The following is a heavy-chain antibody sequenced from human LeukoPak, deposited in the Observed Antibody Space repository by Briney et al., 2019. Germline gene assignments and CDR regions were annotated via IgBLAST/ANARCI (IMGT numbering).Heavy chain of an antibody. Sequence: GGSLRLSCAASGFTFSSYALSWVRQAPGKGLEWVSVISGSGGSTYYADSVKGRFTISRDNAKNTLYLQMNSLRAEDTAVYYCARGDHGPDYWGPGTLVTVSS. CDR2: ISGSGGST. CDR1: GFTFSSYA. V-gene: IGHV3-23*01. CDR3: ARGDHGPDY. D-gene: IGHD3/OR15-3a*01. J-gene: IGHJ4*02.